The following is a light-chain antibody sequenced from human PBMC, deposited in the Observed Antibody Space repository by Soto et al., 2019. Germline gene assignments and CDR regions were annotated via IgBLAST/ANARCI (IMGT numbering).Light chain of an antibody. CDR3: QAWDDTTGVV. J-gene: IGLJ2*01. V-gene: IGLV3-1*01. Sequence: SYELTQPPSVSVSPGQTASITCSGANLGERYACWYQQKPGQSPVLVIYLDTKRPSGIPERFSGSNSGNTATLTISGTQAVDEAYYYCQAWDDTTGVVFGGGTKLTVL. CDR1: NLGERY. CDR2: LDT.